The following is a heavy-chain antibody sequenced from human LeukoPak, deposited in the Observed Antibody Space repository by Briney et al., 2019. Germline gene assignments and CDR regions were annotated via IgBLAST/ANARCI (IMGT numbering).Heavy chain of an antibody. CDR2: INPSGGST. V-gene: IGHV1-46*01. CDR3: ARPVITIFGVAYAFDI. D-gene: IGHD3-3*01. Sequence: ASVKVSCKASGYTFTSYYMHWVRQAPGQGLEWMGIINPSGGSTSYAQKFQGRVTMTRDTSTSTVYMELSSLRSEDTAVYYCARPVITIFGVAYAFDIWGQGTMVTVSS. J-gene: IGHJ3*02. CDR1: GYTFTSYY.